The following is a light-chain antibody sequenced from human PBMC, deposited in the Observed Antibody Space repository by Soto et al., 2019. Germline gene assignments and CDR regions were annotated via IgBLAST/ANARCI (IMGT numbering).Light chain of an antibody. J-gene: IGKJ3*01. Sequence: EIVMTQSPAILSVSPGESATLSCRASQSISGNLAWYQQKPGQAPRLLIYAASVRATGIPARFSGSGSGTEFTLTSSSLQSDDFAVYSCQQYHNWPVTFGPGTKVDI. CDR2: AAS. CDR3: QQYHNWPVT. V-gene: IGKV3-15*01. CDR1: QSISGN.